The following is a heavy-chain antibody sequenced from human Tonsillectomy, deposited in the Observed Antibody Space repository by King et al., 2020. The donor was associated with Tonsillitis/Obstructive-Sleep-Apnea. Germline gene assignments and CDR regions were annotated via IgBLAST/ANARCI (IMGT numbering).Heavy chain of an antibody. CDR3: AREWEWELFFHYYYYMDV. CDR1: GFTFSRFW. J-gene: IGHJ6*03. D-gene: IGHD1-26*01. Sequence: VQLVESGGGLVQPGGSLRLSCAASGFTFSRFWMSWVRQAPGKGLEWVANIKQDGSEKYYVDSVKGRFTISRDNARNSLYLQMNSLRAEDMAVYYCAREWEWELFFHYYYYMDVWGKGTTVTVSS. V-gene: IGHV3-7*04. CDR2: IKQDGSEK.